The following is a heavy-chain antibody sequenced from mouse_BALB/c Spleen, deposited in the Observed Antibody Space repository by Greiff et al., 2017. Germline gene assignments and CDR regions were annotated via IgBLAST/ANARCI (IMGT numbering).Heavy chain of an antibody. V-gene: IGHV2-9*02. D-gene: IGHD2-4*01. CDR3: ARRRDYPFYAMDY. J-gene: IGHJ4*01. CDR1: GFSLTSYG. CDR2: IWAGGST. Sequence: VKLMESGPGLVAPSQSLSITCTVSGFSLTSYGVHWVRQPPGKGLEWLGVIWAGGSTNYNSALMSRLSISKDNSKSQVFLKMNSLQTDDTAMYYCARRRDYPFYAMDYWGQGTSVTVSS.